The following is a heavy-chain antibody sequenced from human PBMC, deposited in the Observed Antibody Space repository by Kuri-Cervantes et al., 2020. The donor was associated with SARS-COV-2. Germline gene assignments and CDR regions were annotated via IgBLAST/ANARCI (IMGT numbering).Heavy chain of an antibody. CDR3: ARDQYDFWSGYLRGIGDV. D-gene: IGHD3-3*01. CDR1: GFTFSSYA. CDR2: ISYGGSNK. Sequence: GESLKISCAASGFTFSSYAMHWVRQAPGKGLEWVAVISYGGSNKYYADSVKGRFTISRDNSKNTLYLQMNSLRAEDTAVYYCARDQYDFWSGYLRGIGDVWGQGTTVTVSS. J-gene: IGHJ6*02. V-gene: IGHV3-30-3*01.